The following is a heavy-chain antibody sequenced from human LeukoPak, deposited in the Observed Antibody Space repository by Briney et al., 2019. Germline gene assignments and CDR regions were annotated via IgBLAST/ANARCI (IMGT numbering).Heavy chain of an antibody. Sequence: GGSLRLSCAASGFSFSDYYMNWIRQAPGKGLQWLAYITNSGDITYYADSVKGRFTVTRDNAKNSLFLQMNNLRADDTAVYYCARRPRKWERYFEFWGQGVLVTVSS. CDR2: ITNSGDIT. CDR3: ARRPRKWERYFEF. D-gene: IGHD1-26*01. V-gene: IGHV3-11*01. J-gene: IGHJ4*02. CDR1: GFSFSDYY.